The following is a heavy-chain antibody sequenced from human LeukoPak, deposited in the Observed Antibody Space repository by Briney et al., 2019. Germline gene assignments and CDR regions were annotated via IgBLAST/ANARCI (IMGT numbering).Heavy chain of an antibody. J-gene: IGHJ4*02. V-gene: IGHV3-23*01. CDR1: GFAFSGFA. Sequence: GGSLRLSCSASGFAFSGFAMRWVRQAPGKGLEWVSSISGSGGNTYYADSVEGRFTISRDNSKNTLYLQMNSLRAEDTALYYCARGRGGDYVPSRFDYWGQGTLVTVSS. CDR2: ISGSGGNT. CDR3: ARGRGGDYVPSRFDY. D-gene: IGHD4-17*01.